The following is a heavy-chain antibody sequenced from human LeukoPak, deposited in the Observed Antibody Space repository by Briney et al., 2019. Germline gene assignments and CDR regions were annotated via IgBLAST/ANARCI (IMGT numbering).Heavy chain of an antibody. Sequence: GASVEVSCKASGYTFTGYYMHWVRQAPGQGLEWMGWINPNSGGTNYAQKFQGRVTMTRDTSISTAYMELSRLRSDDTAVYYCARGRFLEDYDILTGYYHWGQGTLVTVSS. J-gene: IGHJ5*02. CDR2: INPNSGGT. V-gene: IGHV1-2*02. CDR1: GYTFTGYY. D-gene: IGHD3-9*01. CDR3: ARGRFLEDYDILTGYYH.